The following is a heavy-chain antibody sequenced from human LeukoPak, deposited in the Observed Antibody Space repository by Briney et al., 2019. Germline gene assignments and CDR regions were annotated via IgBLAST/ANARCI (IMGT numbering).Heavy chain of an antibody. J-gene: IGHJ4*02. CDR1: GLTFSNYG. V-gene: IGHV3-33*01. Sequence: GGSLRLSCAASGLTFSNYGMHWVRQAPGKGLEWVAVIWYDGSNTYYAGSVKGRFTISRDNSKNTLDLQMNSLRAEDTAVYHCAREYGRYFDYWGQGTLVTVSS. CDR2: IWYDGSNT. D-gene: IGHD1-26*01. CDR3: AREYGRYFDY.